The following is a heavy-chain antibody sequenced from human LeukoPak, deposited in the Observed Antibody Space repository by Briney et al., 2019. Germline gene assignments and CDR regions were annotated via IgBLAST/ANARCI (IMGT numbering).Heavy chain of an antibody. D-gene: IGHD1-26*01. CDR1: GLSVSGNY. CDR2: ISINTNT. J-gene: IGHJ4*02. Sequence: GGSLRLSCAASGLSVSGNYMSWVRQPPGKGLEWVSFISINTNTFYADSVRGRFTISRDTSKNALLLQMNSLRDEDSAIYYCAIAQTWDGLFESWGQGTLVTVSS. CDR3: AIAQTWDGLFES. V-gene: IGHV3-53*01.